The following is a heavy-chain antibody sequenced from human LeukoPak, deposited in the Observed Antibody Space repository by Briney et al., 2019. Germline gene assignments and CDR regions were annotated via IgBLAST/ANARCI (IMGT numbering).Heavy chain of an antibody. J-gene: IGHJ4*02. CDR1: GFTFSSYA. CDR3: TRRSCAGSCYSGVDY. CDR2: ISTSGGTI. V-gene: IGHV3-48*01. D-gene: IGHD2-15*01. Sequence: GGSLRLSCVASGFTFSSYAMNWVRQAPGKGLEWVSYISTSGGTIKYADSVKGRFPISRDNAQHSLYLQMNSLRADETAVYYCTRRSCAGSCYSGVDYWGQGTLVTVSS.